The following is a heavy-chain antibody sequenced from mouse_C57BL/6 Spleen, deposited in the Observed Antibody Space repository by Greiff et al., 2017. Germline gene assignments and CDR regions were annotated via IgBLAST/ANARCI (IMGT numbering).Heavy chain of an antibody. Sequence: QVQLQQSGAELVRPGTSVKVSCKASGYAFTNYLIEWVKQRPGQGLEWIGVLNPGSGGTNYNEKFKGKATLTADKSSSTAYMQLSRLTSEDSAVYFCARGRLLHAMDYWGQGTSVTVSS. J-gene: IGHJ4*01. V-gene: IGHV1-54*01. CDR1: GYAFTNYL. D-gene: IGHD2-3*01. CDR2: LNPGSGGT. CDR3: ARGRLLHAMDY.